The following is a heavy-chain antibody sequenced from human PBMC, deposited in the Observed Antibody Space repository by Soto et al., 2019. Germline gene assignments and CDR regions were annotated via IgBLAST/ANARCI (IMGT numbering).Heavy chain of an antibody. Sequence: SLRLSCAASGFTFSSYGMHWVRQAPGKGLEWVAVISYDGSNKYYADSVKGRFTISRDNSKNTLYLQMNSLRAEDTAVYYCANAGLVVIPLDKQYGIDVWGKRTTVTGSS. J-gene: IGHJ6*04. D-gene: IGHD2-2*01. CDR3: ANAGLVVIPLDKQYGIDV. CDR1: GFTFSSYG. CDR2: ISYDGSNK. V-gene: IGHV3-30*18.